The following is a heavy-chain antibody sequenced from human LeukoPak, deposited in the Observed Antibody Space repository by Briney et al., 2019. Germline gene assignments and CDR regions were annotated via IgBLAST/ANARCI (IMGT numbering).Heavy chain of an antibody. V-gene: IGHV3-11*01. J-gene: IGHJ4*01. D-gene: IGHD2-8*01. CDR1: GFSFSDSY. CDR2: ISGSGSDI. Sequence: PGGSLRLSCVVSGFSFSDSYMTWIRQTPGKGLEWLAYISGSGSDIYYADSVKGRFTISRDNAKNSLYLQMNSLRPEDTALYYCSTDPRLLMYWGHGTLVTVSS. CDR3: STDPRLLMY.